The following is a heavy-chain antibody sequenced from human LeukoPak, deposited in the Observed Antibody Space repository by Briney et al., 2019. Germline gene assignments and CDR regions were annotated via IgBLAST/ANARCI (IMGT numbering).Heavy chain of an antibody. Sequence: ASVKVSCKASGYTFTSYYMHWVRQAPGQGLEWMGIINPSGGSTSYAQKFQGRVTMTRDTSTSTVYMELSSLRSVDTAVYYCARDRVRIAAAGTGRYYMDVWGKGTTVTVSS. D-gene: IGHD6-13*01. V-gene: IGHV1-46*01. CDR2: INPSGGST. CDR3: ARDRVRIAAAGTGRYYMDV. J-gene: IGHJ6*03. CDR1: GYTFTSYY.